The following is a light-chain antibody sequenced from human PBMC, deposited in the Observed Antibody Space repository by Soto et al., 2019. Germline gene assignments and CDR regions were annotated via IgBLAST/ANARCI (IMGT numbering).Light chain of an antibody. CDR2: LNSDGSH. CDR1: SGHSSYA. Sequence: QLVLTQSPSASASLGASVKLTCTLSSGHSSYAIAWHQQQPEKGPRYLMKLNSDGSHSKEDGIPDRFSGSSSGAERYLTISSLQSEDEADYYCQTWGSGIRVVFGGGTKVTVL. CDR3: QTWGSGIRVV. J-gene: IGLJ2*01. V-gene: IGLV4-69*01.